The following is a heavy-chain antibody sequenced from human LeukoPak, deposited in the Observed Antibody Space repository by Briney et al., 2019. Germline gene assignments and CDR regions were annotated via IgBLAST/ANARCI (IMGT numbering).Heavy chain of an antibody. CDR1: GGSISSCY. CDR3: ARGTCSGGSCYSVVPHSPNWFDR. D-gene: IGHD2-15*01. V-gene: IGHV4-4*07. Sequence: SETLSLTCTVSGGSISSCYWSWVRQPPGQGLEWIGRIYTSGSTNYNPTLKSRVTMSVDTSKTQFSLKLSSVTAADTAVYYCARGTCSGGSCYSVVPHSPNWFDRWGQGTLVTVPS. CDR2: IYTSGST. J-gene: IGHJ5*02.